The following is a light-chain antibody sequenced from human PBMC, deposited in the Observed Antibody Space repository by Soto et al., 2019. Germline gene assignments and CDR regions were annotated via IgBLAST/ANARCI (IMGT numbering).Light chain of an antibody. Sequence: EVVMTQSPATLPVSPGERVTFSCRASQSVTTNLAWYQHKPGQSPRLLISDASTGASGIPPRFSGSGSGTEFTLTIDRLQSADFAVYYCQQYDRWPVTLGGGTKVDIK. J-gene: IGKJ4*01. V-gene: IGKV3-15*01. CDR3: QQYDRWPVT. CDR2: DAS. CDR1: QSVTTN.